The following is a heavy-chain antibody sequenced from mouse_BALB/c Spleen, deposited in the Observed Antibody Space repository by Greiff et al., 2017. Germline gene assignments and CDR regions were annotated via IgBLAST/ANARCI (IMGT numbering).Heavy chain of an antibody. J-gene: IGHJ4*01. Sequence: EVQGVESGGGLVKPGGSLKLSCAASGFTFSSYAMSWVRQTPEKRLEWVASISSGGSTYYPDSVKGRFTISRDNARNILYLQMSSLRSEDTAMYYCARGQDYFYAMDYWGQGTSVTVSS. V-gene: IGHV5-6-5*01. CDR2: ISSGGST. CDR3: ARGQDYFYAMDY. D-gene: IGHD1-1*01. CDR1: GFTFSSYA.